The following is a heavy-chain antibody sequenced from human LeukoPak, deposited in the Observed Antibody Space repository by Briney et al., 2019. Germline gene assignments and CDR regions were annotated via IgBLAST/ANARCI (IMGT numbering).Heavy chain of an antibody. V-gene: IGHV4-61*05. Sequence: SETLSLTCTVSGGSISSSSYYWGWIRQPPGKGLEWIGYIYYSGSTNYNPSLKSRVTISVDTSKNQFSLKLSSVTAADTAVYYCARQTGEMAFDYWGQGTLVTVSS. CDR2: IYYSGST. D-gene: IGHD5-24*01. CDR3: ARQTGEMAFDY. CDR1: GGSISSSSYY. J-gene: IGHJ4*02.